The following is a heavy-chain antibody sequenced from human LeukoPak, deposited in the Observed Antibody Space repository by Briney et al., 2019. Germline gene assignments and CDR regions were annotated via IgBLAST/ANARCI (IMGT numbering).Heavy chain of an antibody. V-gene: IGHV3-21*01. CDR3: ARDRYNWNDVRDY. J-gene: IGHJ4*02. D-gene: IGHD1-20*01. Sequence: GGSLRLSCAASGSTFSSYSMNWVRQAPGKGLEWVSSISSSSSYIYYADSVKGRFTISRDNAKNSLYLQMNSLRAEDTAVYYCARDRYNWNDVRDYWGQGTLVTVSS. CDR2: ISSSSSYI. CDR1: GSTFSSYS.